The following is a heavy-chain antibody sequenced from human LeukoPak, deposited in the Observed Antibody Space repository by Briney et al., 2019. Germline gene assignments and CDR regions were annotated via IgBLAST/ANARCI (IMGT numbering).Heavy chain of an antibody. D-gene: IGHD1-26*01. CDR1: GFTFSSYS. V-gene: IGHV3-21*01. J-gene: IGHJ5*02. CDR3: ARSVGARYNWFDP. Sequence: GGSLRLSCAASGFTFSSYSMNWVRQAPGKGLEWVSSISSSSSYIYYADSVKGRFTISRDNAKNSLYLQMNSLRAEDTAVYYCARSVGARYNWFDPWGQGTLVTVSS. CDR2: ISSSSSYI.